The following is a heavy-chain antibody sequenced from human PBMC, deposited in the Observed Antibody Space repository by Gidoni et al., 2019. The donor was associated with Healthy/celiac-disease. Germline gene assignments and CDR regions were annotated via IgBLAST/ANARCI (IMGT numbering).Heavy chain of an antibody. J-gene: IGHJ4*02. V-gene: IGHV4-34*01. CDR3: ARMIRRGGNAFDY. CDR1: GGSFSGYY. Sequence: QVQPQQWGAGLLKPSATLSLTCAVYGGSFSGYYWSWIRQPPGKGLEWIGEINHSGSTNYNPSLKSRVTISVDTSKNQFSLKLSSVTAADTAVYYCARMIRRGGNAFDYWGQGTLVTVSS. CDR2: INHSGST. D-gene: IGHD2-15*01.